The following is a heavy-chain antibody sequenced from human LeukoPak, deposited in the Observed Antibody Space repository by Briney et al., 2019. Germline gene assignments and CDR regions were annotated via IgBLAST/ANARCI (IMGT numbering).Heavy chain of an antibody. Sequence: GGSLRLTCAASGFTFSSYGLDWVRQAPGKGLEWVALIWYDGSDKYYADSLKGRFTISRDNSKNTLYLEMNNLRAEDTAVCYCARDSSNWFDPWGRGTQVTVSS. CDR2: IWYDGSDK. CDR3: ARDSSNWFDP. D-gene: IGHD6-13*01. J-gene: IGHJ5*02. CDR1: GFTFSSYG. V-gene: IGHV3-33*01.